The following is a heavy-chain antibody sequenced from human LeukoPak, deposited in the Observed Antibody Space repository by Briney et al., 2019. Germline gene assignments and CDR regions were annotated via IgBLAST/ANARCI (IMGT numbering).Heavy chain of an antibody. V-gene: IGHV3-74*01. CDR3: ASGSGH. D-gene: IGHD2-2*03. CDR1: GFTFSNYW. CDR2: IDSDGSST. J-gene: IGHJ4*02. Sequence: EPGGSLRLSCAASGFTFSNYWMHWVRQAPGKGLVWASHIDSDGSSTSYADSVKGRFTISRDNAKNSLYLQMNSLRDEDTAVFYCASGSGHWGQGTLVTVSS.